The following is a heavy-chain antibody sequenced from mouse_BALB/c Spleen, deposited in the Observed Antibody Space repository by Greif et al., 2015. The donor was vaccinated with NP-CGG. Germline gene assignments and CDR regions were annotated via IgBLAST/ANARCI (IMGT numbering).Heavy chain of an antibody. D-gene: IGHD2-2*01. Sequence: EVQRVESGPGLVKPSQSLSLTCTVTGYSITSDYAWNWIRQFPGNKLEWMGYISYSGSTSYNPSLKSRISITRDTSKNQFFLQLNSVTTEDTATYYCARRGGYPYAMDYWGQGTSVTVSS. J-gene: IGHJ4*01. CDR3: ARRGGYPYAMDY. CDR1: GYSITSDYA. V-gene: IGHV3-2*02. CDR2: ISYSGST.